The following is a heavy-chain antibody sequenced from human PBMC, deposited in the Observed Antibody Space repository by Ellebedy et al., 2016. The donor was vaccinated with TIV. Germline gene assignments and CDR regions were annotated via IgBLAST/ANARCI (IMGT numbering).Heavy chain of an antibody. Sequence: GGSLRLSXAASGFTFGSHWMSWVRQAPGKGLEWVANVKQDGSEKNYVDSVKGRFTISRDNAKNSLYLQVSSLRDEDTAVYYCAGGSGWLIDYWGQGTLVTVSS. CDR3: AGGSGWLIDY. J-gene: IGHJ4*02. CDR1: GFTFGSHW. V-gene: IGHV3-7*04. CDR2: VKQDGSEK. D-gene: IGHD6-19*01.